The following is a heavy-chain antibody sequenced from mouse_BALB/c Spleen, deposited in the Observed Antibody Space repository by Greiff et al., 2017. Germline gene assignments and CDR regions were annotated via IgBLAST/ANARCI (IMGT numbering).Heavy chain of an antibody. V-gene: IGHV5-6-5*01. D-gene: IGHD2-1*01. J-gene: IGHJ2*01. CDR1: GFTFSSYA. Sequence: DVMLVESGGGLVKPGGSLKLSCAASGFTFSSYAMSWVRQTPEKRLEWVASISSGGSTYYPDSVKGRFTISRDNARNILYLQMSSLRSEDTAMYYCARIYYGNYFDYWGQGTTLTVSS. CDR2: ISSGGST. CDR3: ARIYYGNYFDY.